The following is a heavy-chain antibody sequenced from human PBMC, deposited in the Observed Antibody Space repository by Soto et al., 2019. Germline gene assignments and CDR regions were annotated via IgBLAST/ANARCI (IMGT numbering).Heavy chain of an antibody. Sequence: QLVESGGGLVQPGGSLRLSCVGSGFRFSTYWMGWVRQAPGKRLEWVANIRQDGTERSYADSVKGRFTISRDNAKNSLYLQRDSLGADDTAVYYCVRQNYFDYGGQGTLVTVSS. CDR1: GFRFSTYW. CDR2: IRQDGTER. CDR3: VRQNYFDY. J-gene: IGHJ4*02. V-gene: IGHV3-7*01.